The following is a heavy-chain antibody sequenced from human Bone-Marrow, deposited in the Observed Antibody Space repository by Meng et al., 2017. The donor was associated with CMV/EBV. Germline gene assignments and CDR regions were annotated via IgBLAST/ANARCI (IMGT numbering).Heavy chain of an antibody. CDR2: IYYSGST. J-gene: IGHJ4*02. V-gene: IGHV4-39*07. D-gene: IGHD3-10*01. CDR3: ARNALWFPYDY. Sequence: SETLSLTCTVSGGSISSSSYYWGWIRQPPGKGLECIGSIYYSGSTYYNPSLKSRVTISVDTSKNQFSLKLSTVTAAATAVSYCARNALWFPYDYWGQGTLVTVSS. CDR1: GGSISSSSYY.